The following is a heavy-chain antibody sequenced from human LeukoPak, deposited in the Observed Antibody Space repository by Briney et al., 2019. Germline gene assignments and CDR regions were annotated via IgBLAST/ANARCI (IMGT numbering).Heavy chain of an antibody. J-gene: IGHJ4*02. CDR2: INDSGST. D-gene: IGHD4-11*01. CDR3: ARHFYSYTNFDY. CDR1: GASITSNTYF. Sequence: ASETLSLTCTVSGASITSNTYFWGWIRQPPGKGLEWIGSINDSGSTYYNPSLNSRITISVDTPKIQFSLKLRSVSAADTAVYYCARHFYSYTNFDYWGQGTLVTVSS. V-gene: IGHV4-39*01.